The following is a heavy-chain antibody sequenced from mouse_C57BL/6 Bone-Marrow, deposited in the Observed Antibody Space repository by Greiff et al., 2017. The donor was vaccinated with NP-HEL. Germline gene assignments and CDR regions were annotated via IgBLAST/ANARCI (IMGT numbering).Heavy chain of an antibody. D-gene: IGHD2-3*01. CDR3: ASGYYRYWYFDV. CDR1: GYTFTSYW. Sequence: QVQLQQPGAELVKPGASVKLSCKASGYTFTSYWMHWVKQRPGQGLEWIGMIHPNSGSTKYNEKFKSKATLTVDKSSSTAYMQLSSLTSEDSAVYYCASGYYRYWYFDVWGTGTTVTVSS. J-gene: IGHJ1*03. CDR2: IHPNSGST. V-gene: IGHV1-64*01.